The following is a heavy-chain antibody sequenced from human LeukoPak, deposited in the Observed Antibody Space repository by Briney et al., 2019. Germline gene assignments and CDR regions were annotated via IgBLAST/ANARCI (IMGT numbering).Heavy chain of an antibody. CDR2: IWFDGSNM. D-gene: IGHD3-10*01. V-gene: IGHV3-33*01. CDR3: ARVEGRFYGSGSYSGIDY. J-gene: IGHJ4*02. Sequence: GTSLRLPCAASGFTFSAYGMHWVRQAPGKGLEWVSAIWFDGSNMYYVDSVKGRFTVSRDNSKNTLYLQMNSLRAEDTAVYYCARVEGRFYGSGSYSGIDYWGQGTLLTVSS. CDR1: GFTFSAYG.